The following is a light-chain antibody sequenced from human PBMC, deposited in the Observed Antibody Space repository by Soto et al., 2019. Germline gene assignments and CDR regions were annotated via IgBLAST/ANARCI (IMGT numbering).Light chain of an antibody. V-gene: IGLV3-21*02. Sequence: SYELTQPPSVSVAPGQTARISCGGNNTGTKSVHWYQQKPGQAPVVVVYDDTDRPSGIPERFSGSNSGNTATLTISRVEAGDEADYYCHVWDRSSGHVFGTGTKLTVL. J-gene: IGLJ1*01. CDR1: NTGTKS. CDR3: HVWDRSSGHV. CDR2: DDT.